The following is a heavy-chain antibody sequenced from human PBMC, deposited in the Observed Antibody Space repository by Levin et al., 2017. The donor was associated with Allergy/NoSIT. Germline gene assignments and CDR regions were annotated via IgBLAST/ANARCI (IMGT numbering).Heavy chain of an antibody. D-gene: IGHD1/OR15-1a*01. J-gene: IGHJ3*01. CDR3: AKKQGGTTGFSFDV. CDR1: GFPFSDYA. Sequence: GGSLRLSCSASGFPFSDYAMAWVRQAPGKGLEWVSVITGGGSSTYYGDSVKGRFTVSRDNSKNTLFLDLSRLRAEDTATYYCAKKQGGTTGFSFDVWGQGTTVTVSS. CDR2: ITGGGSST. V-gene: IGHV3-23*01.